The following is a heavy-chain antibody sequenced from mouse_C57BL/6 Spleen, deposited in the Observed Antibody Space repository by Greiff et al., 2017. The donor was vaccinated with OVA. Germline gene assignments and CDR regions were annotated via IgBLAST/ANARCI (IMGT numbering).Heavy chain of an antibody. Sequence: QVQLQQPGAELVRPGSSVKLSCKASGYTFTSYWMHWVKQRPIQGLEWIGNIDPSDSETHYNQKFKDKATLTVDKSSSTAYMQLSSLTSEDSAVYYCARGPGWDASYFDYWGKGTTLTVSS. CDR1: GYTFTSYW. CDR2: IDPSDSET. J-gene: IGHJ2*01. CDR3: ARGPGWDASYFDY. D-gene: IGHD4-1*01. V-gene: IGHV1-52*01.